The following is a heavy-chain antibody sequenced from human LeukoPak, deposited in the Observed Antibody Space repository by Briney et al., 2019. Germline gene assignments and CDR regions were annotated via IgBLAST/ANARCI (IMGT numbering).Heavy chain of an antibody. D-gene: IGHD5-18*01. CDR1: GYTFTSYY. CDR2: INPNSGGT. V-gene: IGHV1-2*02. J-gene: IGHJ4*02. Sequence: ASVKVSCKASGYTFTSYYMHWVRQAPGQGLEWMGWINPNSGGTNYAQKFQGRVTMTRDTSISTAYMELSRLRSDDTAVYYCARGFRGYSYGFAYWGQGTLVTVSS. CDR3: ARGFRGYSYGFAY.